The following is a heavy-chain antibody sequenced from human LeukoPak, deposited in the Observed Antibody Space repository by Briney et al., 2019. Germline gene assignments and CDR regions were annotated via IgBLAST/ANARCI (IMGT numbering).Heavy chain of an antibody. CDR2: INPYNGKT. Sequence: ASVKVSCKASGYSLDVVGICCVREAPGQGLEWLGWINPYNGKTIFGEKFQGSVTMTTDTSTSTAYMELTRLRSDDTAVYFCARDTPQHLKRFDSWGQGTLVTVS. J-gene: IGHJ4*02. CDR3: ARDTPQHLKRFDS. V-gene: IGHV1-18*01. CDR1: GYSLDVVG.